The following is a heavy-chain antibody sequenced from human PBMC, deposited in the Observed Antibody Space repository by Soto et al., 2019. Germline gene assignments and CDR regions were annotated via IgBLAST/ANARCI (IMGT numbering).Heavy chain of an antibody. V-gene: IGHV3-23*01. CDR1: GFSFSSYA. CDR3: AKGSIEYSASVDN. J-gene: IGHJ4*02. Sequence: DVQLLESGGGLVQPGGSLRLSCAASGFSFSSYAMVWVRQAPGKGLEWVAVISARGGSSYFADSVKGRFTLSRDNSKNVLSLETNSLRAEDTAIYFCAKGSIEYSASVDNLGQGTLVVVSS. CDR2: ISARGGSS. D-gene: IGHD5-12*01.